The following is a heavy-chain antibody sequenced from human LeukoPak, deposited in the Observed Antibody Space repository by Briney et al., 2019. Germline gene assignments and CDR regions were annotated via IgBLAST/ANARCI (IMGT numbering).Heavy chain of an antibody. V-gene: IGHV4-59*01. CDR3: ARVFREVVTSNFFDP. J-gene: IGHJ5*02. CDR1: GDSMKTNY. Sequence: SETLSLTCNVSGDSMKTNYWTWIRQPPGKGLEWIGFVHGDGTTNYNPSLNSRVTISIDTSENQLSLRLNSVTAADTAVYYCARVFREVVTSNFFDPWGQGTPVTVSS. CDR2: VHGDGTT. D-gene: IGHD2-21*02.